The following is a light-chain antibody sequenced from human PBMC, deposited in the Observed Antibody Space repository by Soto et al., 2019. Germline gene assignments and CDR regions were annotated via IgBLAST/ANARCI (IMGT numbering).Light chain of an antibody. CDR3: QQYNNWPPLT. J-gene: IGKJ4*01. CDR2: GAS. CDR1: QSVSND. V-gene: IGKV3-15*01. Sequence: EIVMTQSPATLSVSPGERATLSCRASQSVSNDLAWYQQKPGQAPRLLIFGASTRAPSIPARFSGSGSGTEFTLTISSLQSEDFAVYYCQQYNNWPPLTFGGGTKVEIK.